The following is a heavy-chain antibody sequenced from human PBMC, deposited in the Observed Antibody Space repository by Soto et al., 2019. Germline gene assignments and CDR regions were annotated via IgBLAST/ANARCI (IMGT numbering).Heavy chain of an antibody. D-gene: IGHD3-10*01. CDR3: ARGFPHLTPGD. V-gene: IGHV3-33*01. J-gene: IGHJ4*02. CDR2: IWHDGSNK. CDR1: GFIFRNYA. Sequence: QVQLVESGGGVVQPGRSLRLSCAASGFIFRNYAMHWVRQAPGKGPEWVAIIWHDGSNKYSADSVKGRFTISRDNSENTLYLQMNSLRAEDTAVYYCARGFPHLTPGDWGLGTRVTVSS.